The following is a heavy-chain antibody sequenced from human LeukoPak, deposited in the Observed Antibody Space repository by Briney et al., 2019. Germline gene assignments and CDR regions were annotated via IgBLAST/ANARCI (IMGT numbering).Heavy chain of an antibody. CDR2: ISSSSSYI. D-gene: IGHD3-9*01. J-gene: IGHJ4*02. Sequence: GGSLRLSCTVSGFTFGDYPMGRVRQAPGKGLEWVSSISSSSSYIYYADSVKGRFTISRDNAKNSLYLQMNSLRAEDTAVYYCARGWHYDILTGYYVYDYWGQGTLVTVSS. CDR3: ARGWHYDILTGYYVYDY. CDR1: GFTFGDYP. V-gene: IGHV3-21*01.